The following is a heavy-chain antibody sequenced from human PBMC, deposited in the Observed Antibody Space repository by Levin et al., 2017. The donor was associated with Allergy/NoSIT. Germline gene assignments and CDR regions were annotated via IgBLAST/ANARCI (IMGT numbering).Heavy chain of an antibody. Sequence: PGGSLRLSCAASGFTFSDAWMNWVRQAPGEGLEWVGRIRSKVAGGTTEYAAPVKGRFTMSRDDSKNTLYLQMNSLRTEDTAVYYCATDDVTGTIKNAFDIWGQGTKVTVSS. V-gene: IGHV3-15*01. D-gene: IGHD1-7*01. CDR1: GFTFSDAW. CDR3: ATDDVTGTIKNAFDI. CDR2: IRSKVAGGTT. J-gene: IGHJ3*02.